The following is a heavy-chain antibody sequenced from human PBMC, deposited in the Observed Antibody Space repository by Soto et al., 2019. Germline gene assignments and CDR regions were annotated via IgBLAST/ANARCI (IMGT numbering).Heavy chain of an antibody. J-gene: IGHJ4*02. CDR3: AREGDYGENGSDF. V-gene: IGHV4-31*03. D-gene: IGHD4-17*01. CDR1: GDSISSGNYY. CDR2: IYYSGST. Sequence: QVQLQESGPGLVKPSQTLSLTCTVSGDSISSGNYYWSWIRQHPGKGLEWIGYIYYSGSTYYNPSLKSRVTISVDTSKNQFSLKLSSVTAADTAVYYCAREGDYGENGSDFWGQGTLVIVSS.